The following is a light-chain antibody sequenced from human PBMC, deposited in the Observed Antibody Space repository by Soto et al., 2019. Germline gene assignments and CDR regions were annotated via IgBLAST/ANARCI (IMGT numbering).Light chain of an antibody. CDR1: QNINNY. J-gene: IGKJ5*01. V-gene: IGKV3D-15*01. Sequence: MTQSPSSLSASVGDRVTITCQASQNINNYLAWYQQKPGQPPRLLIYGAFNRAAGIPARFSGSGSGTEFTLTISSLQSEDFAVYYCQQYNNWPPITFGQGTRLEI. CDR2: GAF. CDR3: QQYNNWPPIT.